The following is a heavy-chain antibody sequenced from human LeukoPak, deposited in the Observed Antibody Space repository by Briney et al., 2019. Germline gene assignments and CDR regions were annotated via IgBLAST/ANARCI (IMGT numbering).Heavy chain of an antibody. CDR2: IRYDGSNK. D-gene: IGHD5-24*01. V-gene: IGHV3-30*02. CDR1: GFTFSSYG. CDR3: ALEGRDGYNLGY. Sequence: GRSLRLSCAASGFTFSSYGMHWVRQAPGKGLEWVAFIRYDGSNKYYADSVKGRFTISRDNSKNTLYLQMNSLRAEDTAVYYCALEGRDGYNLGYWGQGTLVTVSS. J-gene: IGHJ4*02.